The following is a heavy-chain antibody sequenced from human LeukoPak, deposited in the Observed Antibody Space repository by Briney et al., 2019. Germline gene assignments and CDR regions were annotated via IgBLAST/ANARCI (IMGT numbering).Heavy chain of an antibody. Sequence: SETLSLTCAVYGGSFSGYYWSWIRQPPGKGLEWIGEINHSGSTNYNPSLKSRVTISVDTSKNQFSLKLSSVTAADTAVYYCARGRWYSNYVDYWGQGTLVTVSS. D-gene: IGHD6-13*01. CDR2: INHSGST. CDR3: ARGRWYSNYVDY. J-gene: IGHJ4*02. CDR1: GGSFSGYY. V-gene: IGHV4-34*01.